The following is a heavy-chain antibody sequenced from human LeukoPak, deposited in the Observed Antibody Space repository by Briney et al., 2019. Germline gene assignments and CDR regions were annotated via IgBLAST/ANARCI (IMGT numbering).Heavy chain of an antibody. CDR2: IYSGGST. CDR1: GFTVSSNY. Sequence: PGGSLRLSCAASGFTVSSNYMSWVRQAPGKGLEWVSVIYSGGSTYYADSVKGRFTISRDNSKSTLYLQMNSLRAEDTAVYYCARALSYGDSDYWGQGTLVTVSS. D-gene: IGHD4-17*01. CDR3: ARALSYGDSDY. J-gene: IGHJ4*02. V-gene: IGHV3-66*01.